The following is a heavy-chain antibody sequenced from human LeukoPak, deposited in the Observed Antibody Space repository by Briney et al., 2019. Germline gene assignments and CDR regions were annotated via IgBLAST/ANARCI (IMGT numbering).Heavy chain of an antibody. Sequence: ASVKVSCKASGYTFTGYYMHGVRQAPGQGLEWMGWINPNSGDTNYAQKFQGRVTVTRDTSISTAYMELSWLRSGDTAVYYCARVGSSGWYVHPTLDYWGQGTLVTVSS. J-gene: IGHJ4*02. D-gene: IGHD6-19*01. CDR2: INPNSGDT. CDR1: GYTFTGYY. CDR3: ARVGSSGWYVHPTLDY. V-gene: IGHV1-2*02.